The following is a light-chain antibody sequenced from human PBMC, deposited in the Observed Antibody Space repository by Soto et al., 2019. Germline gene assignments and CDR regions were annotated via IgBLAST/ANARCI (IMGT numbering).Light chain of an antibody. J-gene: IGLJ2*01. CDR1: SGHSNYA. CDR2: LNSDGSH. Sequence: QAVVTQSPSASASLGASVKLTCTLSSGHSNYAIAWHQQQSEKGPRYLMKLNSDGSHSKGDVIPDRFSGSSSGAERYLTISSLRSEDEADYYCQTWGSGIVVFGGGTKLTVL. V-gene: IGLV4-69*01. CDR3: QTWGSGIVV.